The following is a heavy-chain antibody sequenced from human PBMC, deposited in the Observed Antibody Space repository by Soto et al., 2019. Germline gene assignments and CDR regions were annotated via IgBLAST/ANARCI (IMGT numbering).Heavy chain of an antibody. J-gene: IGHJ6*02. CDR2: INHSGST. Sequence: KTSETVSLTXAVYGGSFSGYYWSWIRQPPGKGLEWIGEINHSGSTNYNPSLKSRVTISVDTSKNQFSLKLSSVTAADTAVYYCARGRGSSGVVRYYYYGMDVWGQGTTVTVSS. D-gene: IGHD6-6*01. V-gene: IGHV4-34*01. CDR1: GGSFSGYY. CDR3: ARGRGSSGVVRYYYYGMDV.